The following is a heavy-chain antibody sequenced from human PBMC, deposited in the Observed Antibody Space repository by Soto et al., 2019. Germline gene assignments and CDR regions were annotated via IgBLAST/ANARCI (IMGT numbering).Heavy chain of an antibody. D-gene: IGHD6-6*01. CDR3: ASRSSSGLALRHAYDF. V-gene: IGHV3-11*01. Sequence: GGSLRLSCAASGFTFSDYYMSWIRQAPGKGLEWVSYISSSGSTIYYADSVKGRFTISRDNAKNSLYLQMNSLRAEDTAVYYCASRSSSGLALRHAYDFWGRGTMDTGSS. CDR2: ISSSGSTI. CDR1: GFTFSDYY. J-gene: IGHJ3*01.